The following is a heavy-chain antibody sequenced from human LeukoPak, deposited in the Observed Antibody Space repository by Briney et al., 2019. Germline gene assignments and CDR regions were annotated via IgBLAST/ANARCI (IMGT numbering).Heavy chain of an antibody. J-gene: IGHJ4*02. CDR3: ARWTSSSWYRFDY. CDR1: GGSISSNY. CDR2: IYTSGST. Sequence: SETLSLTCTVSGGSISSNYWSWIRQPAGKGLEWIGRIYTSGSTSYNPSLESRVTMSVDTSKNQFSLNLRSVTAADTAVYYCARWTSSSWYRFDYWAREPWSPSPQ. V-gene: IGHV4-4*07. D-gene: IGHD6-13*01.